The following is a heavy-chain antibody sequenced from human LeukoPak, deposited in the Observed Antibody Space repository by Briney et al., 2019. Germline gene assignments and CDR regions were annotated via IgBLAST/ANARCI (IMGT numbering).Heavy chain of an antibody. D-gene: IGHD3-3*02. J-gene: IGHJ3*02. V-gene: IGHV1-18*01. CDR3: ARDYILPLETDNGDGFAI. CDR1: GYTFRQYS. Sequence: GASVKVSCKASGYTFRQYSISWVRQAPGKGFEWMGWVSPSHTTRVYAQEFQGRVTMTADTNTNTVSMELRSLRFDDTAVYFWARDYILPLETDNGDGFAIWGQGTVVTVSS. CDR2: VSPSHTTR.